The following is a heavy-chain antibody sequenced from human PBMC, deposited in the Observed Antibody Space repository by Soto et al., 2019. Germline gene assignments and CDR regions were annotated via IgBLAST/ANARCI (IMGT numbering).Heavy chain of an antibody. CDR3: ARGINSGWPNYYYYGMDV. Sequence: QVQLVQSGAEVKKPGSSVKVSCKASGGTFSSYAISWVRQAPGQGLEWMGGIIPIFGTANYAQKFQGRVTITADESTSTAYMELSSLRSEDTPVYYCARGINSGWPNYYYYGMDVWGQGTTVTVSS. D-gene: IGHD6-19*01. J-gene: IGHJ6*02. CDR2: IIPIFGTA. V-gene: IGHV1-69*01. CDR1: GGTFSSYA.